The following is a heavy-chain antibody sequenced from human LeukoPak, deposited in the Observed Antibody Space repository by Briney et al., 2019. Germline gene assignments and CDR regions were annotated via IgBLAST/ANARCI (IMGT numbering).Heavy chain of an antibody. Sequence: PGGSLRLSCAGSGFAFESFTMTWVRQAPGKGLEWVSLISDTGRDINYADSVRGRFTISRDNTKNSLFLQRDSLRVEDTAIYYCAKGLFSAYDKYLDSWGQGTLVTVPS. J-gene: IGHJ4*02. CDR2: ISDTGRDI. CDR1: GFAFESFT. V-gene: IGHV3-21*04. CDR3: AKGLFSAYDKYLDS. D-gene: IGHD5-12*01.